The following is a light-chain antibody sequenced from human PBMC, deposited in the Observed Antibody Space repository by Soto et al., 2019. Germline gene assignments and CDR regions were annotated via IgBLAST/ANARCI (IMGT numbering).Light chain of an antibody. J-gene: IGLJ1*01. CDR1: SSDVGAYNY. V-gene: IGLV2-14*01. CDR3: SSLTTSFTYV. Sequence: QSALTQPASVSASPGQSVAIPCTGSSSDVGAYNYVSWYQQHPGKAPKLLLSEVSNRPSGVSDRFSGSKSGNTASLTISGLQAEDEADYYCSSLTTSFTYVFGTGTKVTVL. CDR2: EVS.